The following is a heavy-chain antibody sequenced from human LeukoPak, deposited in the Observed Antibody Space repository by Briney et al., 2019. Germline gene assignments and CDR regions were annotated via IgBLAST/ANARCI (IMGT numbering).Heavy chain of an antibody. J-gene: IGHJ4*02. CDR1: GYTFTSYA. CDR3: ARDRPAAANDY. D-gene: IGHD2-2*01. CDR2: ISAFNGNT. V-gene: IGHV1-18*01. Sequence: ASVKVSCKASGYTFTSYAMNWVRQAPGQGLEWMGWISAFNGNTNYAQKLQGRVTMTTDTSTSTAYMELRSLRSDDTAVYYCARDRPAAANDYWGQGTLVTVSS.